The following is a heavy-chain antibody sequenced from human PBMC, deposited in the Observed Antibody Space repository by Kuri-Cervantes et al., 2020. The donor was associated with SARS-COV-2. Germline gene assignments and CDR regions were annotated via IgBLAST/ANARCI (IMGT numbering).Heavy chain of an antibody. Sequence: SVKVSCKASGYTFTGYYMHWVRQAPGQGLEWMGGIIPFFGTPSYAQRFEGRVTITADESTRTVYMEMTSLTFEDTAVYFCARDVGYGGSSELDITYFDCWGQGTLVTVSS. V-gene: IGHV1-69*13. D-gene: IGHD4-23*01. CDR2: IIPFFGTP. CDR1: GYTFTGYY. CDR3: ARDVGYGGSSELDITYFDC. J-gene: IGHJ4*02.